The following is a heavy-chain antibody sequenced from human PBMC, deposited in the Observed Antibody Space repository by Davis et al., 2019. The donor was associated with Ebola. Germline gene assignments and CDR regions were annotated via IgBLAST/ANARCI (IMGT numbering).Heavy chain of an antibody. D-gene: IGHD2-21*01. CDR1: GFTFSSYG. CDR2: ISYDGSNK. V-gene: IGHV3-30*03. J-gene: IGHJ3*02. Sequence: GESLKISCAASGFTFSSYGMHWVRQAPGKGLEWVAVISYDGSNKYYADSVQGRFTISRDNSKNTLYLQMNSLRTEDTAVYYCARGYCGGICFDAFDIWGQGTMVTVSS. CDR3: ARGYCGGICFDAFDI.